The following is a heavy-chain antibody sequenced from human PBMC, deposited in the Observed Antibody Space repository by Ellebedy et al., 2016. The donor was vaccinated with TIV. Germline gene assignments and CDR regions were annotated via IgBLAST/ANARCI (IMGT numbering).Heavy chain of an antibody. CDR3: SFKGVATRVY. CDR2: VSSSGDTT. J-gene: IGHJ4*02. D-gene: IGHD4-23*01. CDR1: GFSFTNYA. V-gene: IGHV3-23*01. Sequence: GESLKISCAASGFSFTNYAMNWVRQAPGKGLEGVSAVSSSGDTTYYADYVKGRFTISRDNSKNTLYLQMSSLRAEDTAVYYCSFKGVATRVYWGQGTLVTVSS.